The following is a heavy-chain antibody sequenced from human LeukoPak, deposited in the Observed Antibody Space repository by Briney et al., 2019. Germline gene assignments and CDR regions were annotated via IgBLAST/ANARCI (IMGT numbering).Heavy chain of an antibody. V-gene: IGHV3-11*01. CDR1: GFTFSDYY. J-gene: IGHJ4*02. Sequence: GGSLRLSCAASGFTFSDYYMSWIRQAPGKGLERVSYISSSGSTIYYADSVKGRFTISRDNAKNSLYLQMNSLRAEDTAVYYCARDPDYYDSSGFVDYWGQGTLVTVSS. CDR3: ARDPDYYDSSGFVDY. CDR2: ISSSGSTI. D-gene: IGHD3-22*01.